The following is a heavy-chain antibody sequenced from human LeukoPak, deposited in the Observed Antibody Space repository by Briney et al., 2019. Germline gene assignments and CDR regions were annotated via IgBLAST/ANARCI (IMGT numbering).Heavy chain of an antibody. CDR2: IDYSGSS. V-gene: IGHV4-59*13. CDR3: ARDHPVADWAPDI. CDR1: GGSISSYS. D-gene: IGHD3-9*01. J-gene: IGHJ3*02. Sequence: SETLSLTCSVSGGSISSYSWTWIRQPPGKGLEWIGFIDYSGSSNYNPSLKSRVTVSADPSTNHFSLNLTSVTAADTAVYFCARDHPVADWAPDIWGRGTMVTVSS.